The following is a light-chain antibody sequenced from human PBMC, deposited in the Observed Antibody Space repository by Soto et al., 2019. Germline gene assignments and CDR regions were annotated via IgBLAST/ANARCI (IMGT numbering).Light chain of an antibody. J-gene: IGKJ1*01. Sequence: DIHMTQSPSSLSASVGDTVTITCRASTGISNYLAWYQQKPGQVPNLLIYAASTLQSGVPSRFSGSGSGTDFTLTISSLRTEDVATYYCQKYNNAPRTFGQAAKVEI. CDR1: TGISNY. CDR3: QKYNNAPRT. V-gene: IGKV1-27*01. CDR2: AAS.